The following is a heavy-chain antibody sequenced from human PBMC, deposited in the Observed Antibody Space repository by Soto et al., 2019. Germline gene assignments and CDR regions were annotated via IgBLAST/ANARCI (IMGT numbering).Heavy chain of an antibody. CDR3: ARDGGDGYHPIYDY. J-gene: IGHJ4*02. CDR2: ISSGSSYT. V-gene: IGHV3-11*06. Sequence: QVQLVESGGGLVKPGGSLRLSCAASGFTFSDYYMSWIRQAPGKGLEWVSYISSGSSYTNYADSVKGRFTISRDNAKNSLYLQMNSLRAEDTAVYYCARDGGDGYHPIYDYWGQGTLVTVSS. CDR1: GFTFSDYY. D-gene: IGHD3-16*01.